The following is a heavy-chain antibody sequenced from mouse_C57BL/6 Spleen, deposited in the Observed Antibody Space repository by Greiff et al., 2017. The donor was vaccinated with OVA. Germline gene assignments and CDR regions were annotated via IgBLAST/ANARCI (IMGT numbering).Heavy chain of an antibody. CDR1: GYTFTSYW. CDR3: ARGGDYYYGSSPDY. Sequence: QVQLQQPGAELVRPGSSVKLSCKAPGYTFTSYWMDWVKQRPGQGLEWIGNIYPSDSETHYNQKFKDKATLTVDKSSSTAYMQLSSLTSEDSAVYYCARGGDYYYGSSPDYWGQGTTLTVSS. CDR2: IYPSDSET. D-gene: IGHD1-1*01. V-gene: IGHV1-61*01. J-gene: IGHJ2*01.